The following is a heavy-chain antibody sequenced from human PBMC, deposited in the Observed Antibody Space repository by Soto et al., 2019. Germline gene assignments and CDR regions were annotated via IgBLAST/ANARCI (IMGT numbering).Heavy chain of an antibody. Sequence: SETLSLTCAVNRRSFSGYYWSWIRRPPGKGLEWIGEINQSGSTNYNPSLKSRVTISVDTSKNQFSLKLNSVTAADTAVYYCARVGPWVPYYYDSSPYTFENWFDPWGQGTLVTVSS. CDR2: INQSGST. J-gene: IGHJ5*02. V-gene: IGHV4-34*01. D-gene: IGHD3-22*01. CDR3: ARVGPWVPYYYDSSPYTFENWFDP. CDR1: RRSFSGYY.